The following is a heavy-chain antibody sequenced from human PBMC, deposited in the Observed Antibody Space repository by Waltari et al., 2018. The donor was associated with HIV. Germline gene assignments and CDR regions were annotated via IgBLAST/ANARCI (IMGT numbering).Heavy chain of an antibody. CDR3: ARGVTVATITPFDQ. J-gene: IGHJ4*02. D-gene: IGHD5-12*01. V-gene: IGHV3-74*01. Sequence: QLVESGGGLVQPGGSQRLSCEASGFTFSSFWMHWVRQLPGKGLEWVARISSDGRATTYVDSVKGRFTVSRDNAKNTLSLQMNSLRAEDTAVYYCARGVTVATITPFDQWGQGTLVTVSS. CDR2: ISSDGRAT. CDR1: GFTFSSFW.